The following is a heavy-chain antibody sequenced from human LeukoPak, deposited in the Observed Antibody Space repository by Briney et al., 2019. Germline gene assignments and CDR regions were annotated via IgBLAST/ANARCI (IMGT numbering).Heavy chain of an antibody. CDR1: GGSISSSSFY. J-gene: IGHJ4*02. V-gene: IGHV4-39*01. CDR3: ASATT. Sequence: PSETLPLTCTVSGGSISSSSFYWAWIRQPPGKGLEWIGSVYYSGSTYYNPSLKSRVTISVDTSKNQFSLKLSSVTAADTSVYFCASATTWGQGILVTVSS. D-gene: IGHD1-1*01. CDR2: VYYSGST.